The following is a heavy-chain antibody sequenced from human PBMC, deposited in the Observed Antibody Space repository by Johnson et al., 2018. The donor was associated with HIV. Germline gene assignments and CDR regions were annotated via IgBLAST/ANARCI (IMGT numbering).Heavy chain of an antibody. D-gene: IGHD1-26*01. Sequence: QVQLVESGGGVVQPGKSLRLSCVASGFSFSSYGMNWVRQAPGKGLEWVALISYDGSNKYYADSVEGRFTISRVNSKNTLYLQMNSLTPEDTAVYYCAKEGGIRRVAWELRAYSFDIWGQGTMVNVSS. V-gene: IGHV3-30*18. CDR3: AKEGGIRRVAWELRAYSFDI. CDR1: GFSFSSYG. CDR2: ISYDGSNK. J-gene: IGHJ3*02.